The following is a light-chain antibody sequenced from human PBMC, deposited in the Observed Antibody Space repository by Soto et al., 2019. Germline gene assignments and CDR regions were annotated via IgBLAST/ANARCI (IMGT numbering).Light chain of an antibody. CDR2: GAS. J-gene: IGKJ1*01. Sequence: EIVMTQSPATLSVSPGERATLSCRASQSVSSNLAWYQQKPGQAPRLLIYGASTRATGIPARFSGSGSGTEFTLTISSLLSEDFVVYFCQQYNNWPRTFGQGTKVDIK. CDR3: QQYNNWPRT. V-gene: IGKV3-15*01. CDR1: QSVSSN.